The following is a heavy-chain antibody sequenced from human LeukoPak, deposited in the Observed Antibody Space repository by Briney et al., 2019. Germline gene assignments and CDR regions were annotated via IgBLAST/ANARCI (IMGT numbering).Heavy chain of an antibody. J-gene: IGHJ1*01. CDR2: INHSGST. V-gene: IGHV4-34*01. Sequence: PSETLSLTCAVYGGSFSGYYWSWIRQPPGKGLEWIGEINHSGSTNYNPSLKSRVTISVDTSKNQFSLKLSSVTAADTAVYYCARGLLAAAGAEYFQHWGQGTLVTVSS. D-gene: IGHD6-13*01. CDR1: GGSFSGYY. CDR3: ARGLLAAAGAEYFQH.